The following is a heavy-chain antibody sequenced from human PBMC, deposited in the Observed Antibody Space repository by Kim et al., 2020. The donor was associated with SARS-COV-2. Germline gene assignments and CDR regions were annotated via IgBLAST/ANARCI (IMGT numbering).Heavy chain of an antibody. Sequence: LEGRVTISVDTSKNRFSLKLSSGTAADTAVYYCARHTQVYSSSWYYFDYWGQGTLVTVSS. CDR3: ARHTQVYSSSWYYFDY. D-gene: IGHD6-13*01. J-gene: IGHJ4*02. V-gene: IGHV4-39*01.